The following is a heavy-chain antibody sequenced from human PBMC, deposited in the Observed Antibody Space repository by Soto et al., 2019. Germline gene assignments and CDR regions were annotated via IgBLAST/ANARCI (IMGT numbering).Heavy chain of an antibody. Sequence: GGSLRLSCAASGFTFNTYAMTWVRQAPGKGLEWVSVISGSSASIYYADSVKGRFSISRDNSKNTLYLQMNSLRAEDTALYYCARVTCSGGSCYSRVLDYWGQGTLVTVSS. D-gene: IGHD2-15*01. CDR3: ARVTCSGGSCYSRVLDY. CDR1: GFTFNTYA. J-gene: IGHJ4*02. CDR2: ISGSSASI. V-gene: IGHV3-23*01.